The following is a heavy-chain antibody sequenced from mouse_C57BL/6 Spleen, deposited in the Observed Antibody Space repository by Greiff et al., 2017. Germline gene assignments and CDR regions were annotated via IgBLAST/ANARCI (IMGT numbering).Heavy chain of an antibody. CDR2: IDPSDSET. CDR1: GYTFTSYW. J-gene: IGHJ2*01. Sequence: QVQLQQPGAELVRPGSSVKLSCKASGYTFTSYWMHWVKQRPIQGLEWIGNIDPSDSETHYNQKFKDKATLTVDKSSSTADMQLSSLTSEDSAVYYCARMDPYYYGSSYERYFDDWGQGTTLTVSS. D-gene: IGHD1-1*01. V-gene: IGHV1-52*01. CDR3: ARMDPYYYGSSYERYFDD.